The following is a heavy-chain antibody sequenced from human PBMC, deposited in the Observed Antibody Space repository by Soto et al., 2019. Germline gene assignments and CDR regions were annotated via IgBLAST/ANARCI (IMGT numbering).Heavy chain of an antibody. CDR1: GGSFSGYS. V-gene: IGHV4-34*01. D-gene: IGHD3-22*01. J-gene: IGHJ4*02. CDR2: INHGGSA. CDR3: ARGADSYYDSSGYYSAYYFDY. Sequence: SETLFLTRAVYGGSFSGYSWGWIRQTPGKRVGGVGDINHGGSANYNPSLKSRVTFSLDLSKDQFSLKLNSVIAADTAVYYCARGADSYYDSSGYYSAYYFDYWGQGTLVTVSS.